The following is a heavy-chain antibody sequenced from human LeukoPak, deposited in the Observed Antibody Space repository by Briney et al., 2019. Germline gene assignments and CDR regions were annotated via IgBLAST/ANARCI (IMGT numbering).Heavy chain of an antibody. CDR3: ARGRDYYDTSGYDYGS. D-gene: IGHD3-22*01. CDR1: GGTFSSYA. CDR2: IIPIFGTA. Sequence: SVKVSCKASGGTFSSYAISWVRQAPGQGLEWMGGIIPIFGTANYALKFQARVTITADKSTSTAYMELSSLRSEDTAVYYCARGRDYYDTSGYDYGSWGQGTLVTVSS. J-gene: IGHJ5*02. V-gene: IGHV1-69*06.